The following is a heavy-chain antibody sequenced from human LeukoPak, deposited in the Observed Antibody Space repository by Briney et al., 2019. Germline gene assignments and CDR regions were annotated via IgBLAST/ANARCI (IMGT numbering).Heavy chain of an antibody. J-gene: IGHJ6*03. CDR2: ISGSGGIT. Sequence: GGSLRLSCAASGFTFSSYAMSWVRQAPGKGLEWVSAISGSGGITYYADSVKGRFTISRDNSKNTLYLQMNSLRAEDTAVYYCAKGVRYSSSWYCYMDVSGKGTTVTVSS. CDR1: GFTFSSYA. D-gene: IGHD6-13*01. V-gene: IGHV3-23*01. CDR3: AKGVRYSSSWYCYMDV.